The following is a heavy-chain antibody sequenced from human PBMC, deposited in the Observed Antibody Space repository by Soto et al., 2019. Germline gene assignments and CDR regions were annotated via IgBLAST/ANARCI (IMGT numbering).Heavy chain of an antibody. D-gene: IGHD3-22*01. CDR3: ARVIRYDSSDSDY. CDR2: INPNSGGT. V-gene: IGHV1-2*02. Sequence: ASVKVSCKASGYTFTGYYMHWVRQAPGQGLEWMGWINPNSGGTNYAQKFQGRVTMTRDTSISTAYMELSRLRSDDTAVYYCARVIRYDSSDSDYWGQGTLVTVSS. J-gene: IGHJ4*02. CDR1: GYTFTGYY.